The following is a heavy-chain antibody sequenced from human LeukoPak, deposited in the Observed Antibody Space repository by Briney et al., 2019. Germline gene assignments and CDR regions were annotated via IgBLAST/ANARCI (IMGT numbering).Heavy chain of an antibody. CDR1: GYTFTSYW. Sequence: KSGESLKISCKGSGYTFTSYWIGWVRQMPGKGLEWMGIIYPGDSDTKYSPSFQGQVTISADKSITTAYLQWGSLKASDTAMYYCARRSQGSFDYWGQGTLVTVSS. CDR2: IYPGDSDT. V-gene: IGHV5-51*01. D-gene: IGHD3-10*01. CDR3: ARRSQGSFDY. J-gene: IGHJ4*02.